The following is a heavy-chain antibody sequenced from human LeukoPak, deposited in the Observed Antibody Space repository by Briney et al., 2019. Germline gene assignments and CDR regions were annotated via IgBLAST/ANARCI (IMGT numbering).Heavy chain of an antibody. V-gene: IGHV3-23*01. CDR1: GFTFSSYA. CDR2: ISGSGGST. D-gene: IGHD6-19*01. J-gene: IGHJ3*02. CDR3: AKTLIGYSSDLDAFDI. Sequence: GGSLRLSCAASGFTFSSYAMSWVPQAPGKGLEWVSAISGSGGSTYYADSVKGRFTISRDNSKNTLYLQMNSLRAEDTAVYYCAKTLIGYSSDLDAFDIWGQGTMVTVSS.